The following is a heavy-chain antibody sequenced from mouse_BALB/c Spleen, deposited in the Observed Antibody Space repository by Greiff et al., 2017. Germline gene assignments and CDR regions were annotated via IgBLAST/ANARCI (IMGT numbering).Heavy chain of an antibody. D-gene: IGHD2-3*01. CDR1: GFSLTGYG. CDR3: AREGWLLPFDY. CDR2: IWGDGST. Sequence: VQLQQSGPGLVAPSQSLSITCTVSGFSLTGYGVNWVRQPPGKGLEWLGIIWGDGSTDYNSALKSRLSISKDNSKSQVFLKMNSLQTDDTARYYCAREGWLLPFDYWGQGTTLTVSS. J-gene: IGHJ2*01. V-gene: IGHV2-6-7*01.